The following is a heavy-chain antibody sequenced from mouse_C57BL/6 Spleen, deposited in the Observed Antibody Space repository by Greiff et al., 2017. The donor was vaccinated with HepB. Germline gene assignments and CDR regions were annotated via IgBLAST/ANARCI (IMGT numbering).Heavy chain of an antibody. Sequence: DVKLVESGGGLVKPGGSLKLSCAASGFTFSSYAMSWVRQTPEKRLEWVATISDGGSYTYYPDNVKGRFTISRDNAKNNLYLQMSHLKSEDTAMYYCAREPPGSSWYFDVWGTGTTVTVSS. D-gene: IGHD1-1*01. V-gene: IGHV5-4*01. CDR1: GFTFSSYA. CDR3: AREPPGSSWYFDV. J-gene: IGHJ1*03. CDR2: ISDGGSYT.